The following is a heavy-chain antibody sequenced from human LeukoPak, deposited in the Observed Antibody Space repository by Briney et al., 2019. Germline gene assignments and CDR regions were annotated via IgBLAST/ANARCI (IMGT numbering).Heavy chain of an antibody. Sequence: GGSLRLSCAASGFTFSSYAMHWVRQAPGKGLEWVAVISYDGSNKYYADSVKGRFTISRDNSKNTLYLQMNSLRAEDTAVYYCARDALPSITMIVVVTYFDYWGQGTLVTVSS. D-gene: IGHD3-22*01. CDR1: GFTFSSYA. V-gene: IGHV3-30-3*01. CDR3: ARDALPSITMIVVVTYFDY. J-gene: IGHJ4*02. CDR2: ISYDGSNK.